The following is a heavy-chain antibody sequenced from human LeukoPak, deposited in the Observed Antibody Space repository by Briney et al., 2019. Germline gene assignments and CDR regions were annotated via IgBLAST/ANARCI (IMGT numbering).Heavy chain of an antibody. D-gene: IGHD3-3*01. Sequence: PGGSLRLSRAASGFTFSSYTKHWVRQAPGKGLEWLTVISYDGGNKFYADSVKGRFTISRDNSKNTLHLQMNSLRAEDTAVYYCARVGIITPNWFDPWGQGTMVTVSS. V-gene: IGHV3-30-3*01. J-gene: IGHJ5*02. CDR3: ARVGIITPNWFDP. CDR1: GFTFSSYT. CDR2: ISYDGGNK.